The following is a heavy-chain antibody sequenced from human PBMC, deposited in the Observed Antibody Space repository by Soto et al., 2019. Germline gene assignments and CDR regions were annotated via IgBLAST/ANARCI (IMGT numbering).Heavy chain of an antibody. CDR2: ISAYNGNT. J-gene: IGHJ6*02. D-gene: IGHD6-13*01. CDR3: ASVAAGTGYYYGMDV. CDR1: GYTFTSYG. V-gene: IGHV1-18*01. Sequence: ASVKVSCKASGYTFTSYGISWVRQAPGQGLEWMGWISAYNGNTNYAQKLQGRVTMTTDTSTSTAYMELRSLRSDDPAVYYCASVAAGTGYYYGMDVWGQGTTVTVSS.